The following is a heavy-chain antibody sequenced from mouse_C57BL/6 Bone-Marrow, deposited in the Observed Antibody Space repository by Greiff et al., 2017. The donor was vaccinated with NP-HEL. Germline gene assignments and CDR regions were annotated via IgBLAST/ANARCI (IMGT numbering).Heavy chain of an antibody. CDR2: ISYDGSN. D-gene: IGHD3-3*01. Sequence: EVKVEESGPGLVKPSQSLSLTCSVTGYSITSGYYWNWIRQFPGNKLEWMGYISYDGSNNYNPSLKNRISITRDTSKNQFFLKLNSVTTEDTATYYCAREGTWGQGTLVTVSA. CDR3: AREGT. CDR1: GYSITSGYY. J-gene: IGHJ3*01. V-gene: IGHV3-6*01.